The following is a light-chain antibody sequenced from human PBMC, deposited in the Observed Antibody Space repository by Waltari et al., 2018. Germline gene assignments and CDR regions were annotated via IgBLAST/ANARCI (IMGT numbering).Light chain of an antibody. CDR2: VAS. J-gene: IGKJ1*01. V-gene: IGKV1-39*01. CDR3: QQSYSTPLVT. Sequence: DIQRTKSPSSLSASVGDRVTIICRAIHSISKNLNWYQQQPGKAPKLLIYVASNLQNGVPSRFSGSGSWTEFTLTISSLQPEDLATYYCQQSYSTPLVTFGQGTKVEIK. CDR1: HSISKN.